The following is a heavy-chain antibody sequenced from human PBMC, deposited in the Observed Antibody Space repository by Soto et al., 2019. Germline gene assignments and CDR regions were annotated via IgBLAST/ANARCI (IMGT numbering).Heavy chain of an antibody. D-gene: IGHD3-10*01. CDR1: GAYITTYY. J-gene: IGHJ5*02. V-gene: IGHV4-59*01. Sequence: QVQLQESGPGLVKPSETLSLTCTVSGAYITTYYWSWVRQPPGKGWEWIGYIHASGRTYYNPSLKSRVTLSLDTSRNQLFLQLNSVTAADTAMYYCARESAGSHKNNWCDPWGQGTLVTVSS. CDR2: IHASGRT. CDR3: ARESAGSHKNNWCDP.